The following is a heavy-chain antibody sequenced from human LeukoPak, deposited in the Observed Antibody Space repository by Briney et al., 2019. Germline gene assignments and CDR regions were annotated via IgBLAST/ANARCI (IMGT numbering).Heavy chain of an antibody. V-gene: IGHV3-30*04. CDR2: ISYDGSNK. Sequence: GGSLRLSCAVSGFTFITYAMHWVRQAPGKGLEWVAVISYDGSNKYYADSVKGRFTISRDNSKNTLYLQMNSLRAEDTAVYYCAKDETIFGVVIIRGEAFDIWGQGTMVTVSS. CDR1: GFTFITYA. CDR3: AKDETIFGVVIIRGEAFDI. D-gene: IGHD3-3*01. J-gene: IGHJ3*02.